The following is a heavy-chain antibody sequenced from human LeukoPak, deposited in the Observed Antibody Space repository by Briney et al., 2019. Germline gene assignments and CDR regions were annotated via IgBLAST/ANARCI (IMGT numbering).Heavy chain of an antibody. CDR2: IYPGDSDT. J-gene: IGHJ3*02. Sequence: GESLKISCKGSGYSFTSYWIGWVRQMPGKGLECMGIIYPGDSDTRYSPSFQGQVTISADKSISTAYLQWSSLKASDTAMYYCARQAYSDSGSYRGDAFDIWGQGTMVTVSS. V-gene: IGHV5-51*01. D-gene: IGHD3-10*01. CDR3: ARQAYSDSGSYRGDAFDI. CDR1: GYSFTSYW.